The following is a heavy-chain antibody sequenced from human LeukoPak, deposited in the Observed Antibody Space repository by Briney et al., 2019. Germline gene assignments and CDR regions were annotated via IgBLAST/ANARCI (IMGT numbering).Heavy chain of an antibody. CDR2: INHSGST. CDR1: GGSFSGYY. Sequence: PSETLSLTCAVYGGSFSGYYWSWIRQPPGKGLEWIGEINHSGSTNYNPSLKSRVTISVDTSKNQFSLKLSSVTAADTAVYYCARDPYYYDSSGPRDAFDIWGQGTMVTVSS. V-gene: IGHV4-34*01. D-gene: IGHD3-22*01. CDR3: ARDPYYYDSSGPRDAFDI. J-gene: IGHJ3*02.